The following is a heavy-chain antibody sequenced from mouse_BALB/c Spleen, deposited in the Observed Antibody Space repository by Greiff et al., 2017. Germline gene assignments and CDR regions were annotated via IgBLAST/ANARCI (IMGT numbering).Heavy chain of an antibody. J-gene: IGHJ2*01. V-gene: IGHV5-6-3*01. CDR3: ARDPTGYFDY. Sequence: EVQRVESGGGLVQPGGSLKLSCAASGFTFSSYGMSWVRQTPDKRLELVATINSNGGSTYYPDSVKGRFTISRDNAKNTLYLQMSSLKSEDTAMYYCARDPTGYFDYWGQGTTLTVSS. CDR1: GFTFSSYG. CDR2: INSNGGST.